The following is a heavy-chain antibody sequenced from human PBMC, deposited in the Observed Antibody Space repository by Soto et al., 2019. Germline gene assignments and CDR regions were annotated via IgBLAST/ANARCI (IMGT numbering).Heavy chain of an antibody. Sequence: SLRLSCAASEYTFDDYAMHWVRQAPGKGLEWVSGISWNSGSIGYADSVKGRFTISRDNAKNSLYLQMNSLRAEDTALYYCAKSCHYDSSGYNTFDYWGQRSLVTVSS. CDR2: ISWNSGSI. J-gene: IGHJ4*02. D-gene: IGHD3-22*01. CDR3: AKSCHYDSSGYNTFDY. V-gene: IGHV3-9*01. CDR1: EYTFDDYA.